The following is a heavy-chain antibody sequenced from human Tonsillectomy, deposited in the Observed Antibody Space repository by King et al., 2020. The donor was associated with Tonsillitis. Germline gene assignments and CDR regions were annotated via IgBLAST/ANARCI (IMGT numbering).Heavy chain of an antibody. CDR3: ARRHCSRTTCYTADY. Sequence: QLVQSGAEVKKPGASMRVSCQASGYTFTGYYIHWVRQAPGQGLEWMGWINPNSGGTNYAQKFQGRVTMTRDTSINTASMELSRLASDDTAMYYCARRHCSRTTCYTADYWGQGTLVTVSS. CDR1: GYTFTGYY. CDR2: INPNSGGT. D-gene: IGHD2-2*02. J-gene: IGHJ4*02. V-gene: IGHV1-2*02.